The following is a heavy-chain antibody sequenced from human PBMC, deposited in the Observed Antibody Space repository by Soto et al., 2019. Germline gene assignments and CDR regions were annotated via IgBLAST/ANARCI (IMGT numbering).Heavy chain of an antibody. D-gene: IGHD2-2*01. CDR2: IIPITATA. J-gene: IGHJ6*02. CDR1: GGTFGSYA. Sequence: QVQLVQSGAEVKKPGSSVKVSCKASGGTFGSYALSWVRQAAGQGLEWMGGIIPITATATYAQKFQGRVTITPDQPTSTASMQLSSLRSEDTAVYYCARSQGSSTSLEIYYYYYYGMDVWGQGTTVTVSS. V-gene: IGHV1-69*01. CDR3: ARSQGSSTSLEIYYYYYYGMDV.